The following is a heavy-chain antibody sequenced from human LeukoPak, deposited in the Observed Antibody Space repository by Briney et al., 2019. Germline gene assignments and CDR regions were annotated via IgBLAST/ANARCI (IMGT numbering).Heavy chain of an antibody. CDR1: GYTFIDSY. Sequence: ASLKDSCKASGYTFIDSYMQWGRQAPGQGLEWMGIINPNGGRTNYAEKFQGRFTMTRDTSTSTVYMELNSLRAEDTAVYYCARSQSGNRYWGQGTLVTVSS. CDR2: INPNGGRT. CDR3: ARSQSGNRY. V-gene: IGHV1-46*01. D-gene: IGHD1-14*01. J-gene: IGHJ4*02.